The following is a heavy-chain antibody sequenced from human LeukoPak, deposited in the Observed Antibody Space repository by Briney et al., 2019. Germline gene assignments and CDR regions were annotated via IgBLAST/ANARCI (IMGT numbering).Heavy chain of an antibody. J-gene: IGHJ3*02. Sequence: NASETLSLTCAVYGGSFSGYYWSWIRQPPGKGLEWIGEINHSGSTNYNPSLKSRVTISVDTSKNQFSLKLSSVIAADTAVYYCARTRYSSSSSDAFDIWGQGTMVTVSS. CDR3: ARTRYSSSSSDAFDI. V-gene: IGHV4-34*01. CDR2: INHSGST. CDR1: GGSFSGYY. D-gene: IGHD6-6*01.